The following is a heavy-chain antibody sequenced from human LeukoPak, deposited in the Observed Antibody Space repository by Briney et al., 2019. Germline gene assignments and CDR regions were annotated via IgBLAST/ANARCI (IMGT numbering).Heavy chain of an antibody. CDR3: ARAGVYSSGWLPDTFDY. Sequence: PSETLSLTCAVYGGSFSGYYWSWIRQPPGKGLEWIGEINHSGSTNYNPSLKSRVTISVDTSKNQFSPKLSSVTAADTAVYYCARAGVYSSGWLPDTFDYWGQGTLVTVSS. V-gene: IGHV4-34*01. J-gene: IGHJ4*02. CDR2: INHSGST. D-gene: IGHD6-19*01. CDR1: GGSFSGYY.